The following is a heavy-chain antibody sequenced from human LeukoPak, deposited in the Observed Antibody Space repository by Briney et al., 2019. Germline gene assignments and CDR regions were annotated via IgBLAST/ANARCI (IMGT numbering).Heavy chain of an antibody. CDR1: GFTFSSYA. CDR3: ARGGGLDV. CDR2: INHNGNVN. Sequence: PGGSLRLSCAASGFTFSSYAITWVRQAPGKGLEWVASINHNGNVNYHVDSVKGRFTISRDNAKNSLYLQMSNLRAEDTAVYFCARGGGLDVWGQGATVTVSS. J-gene: IGHJ6*02. D-gene: IGHD3-16*01. V-gene: IGHV3-7*03.